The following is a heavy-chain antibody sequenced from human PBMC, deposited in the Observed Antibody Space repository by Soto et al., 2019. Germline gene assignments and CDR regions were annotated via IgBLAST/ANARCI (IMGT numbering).Heavy chain of an antibody. CDR2: IDPTDSYT. Sequence: GGSLKISCSGSRYNVTSYWITWVRQMPWKGLEWMGRIDPTDSYTNYSPSFQGHVTISADMSINTAYLQWSSLKASDTAMYYCAATHPLYTTSRGGSYGMDVWGQGTMVTVSS. J-gene: IGHJ6*02. CDR3: AATHPLYTTSRGGSYGMDV. V-gene: IGHV5-10-1*01. CDR1: RYNVTSYW. D-gene: IGHD2-2*02.